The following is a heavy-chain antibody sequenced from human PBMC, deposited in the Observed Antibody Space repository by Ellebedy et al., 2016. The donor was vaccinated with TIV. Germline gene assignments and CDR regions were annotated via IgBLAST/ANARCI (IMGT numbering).Heavy chain of an antibody. CDR3: ARGFPAAWELAGA. V-gene: IGHV4-34*01. CDR1: SAPSGYYF. J-gene: IGHJ4*02. D-gene: IGHD6-19*01. Sequence: SETLSLXCAVSSAPSGYYFWSWIRQPPGKGLEWIGEVTHTGGTNYNPSLESRVTMSLDTSENQFSLKLNSVNVADTAVYYCARGFPAAWELAGAWGQGTPVTVSA. CDR2: VTHTGGT.